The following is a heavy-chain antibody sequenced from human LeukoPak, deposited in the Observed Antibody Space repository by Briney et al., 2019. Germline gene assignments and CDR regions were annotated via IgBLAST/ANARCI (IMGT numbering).Heavy chain of an antibody. D-gene: IGHD4-17*01. J-gene: IGHJ4*02. CDR2: IYYSGST. CDR1: GGSISSYY. Sequence: PLETLSLTCTVSGGSISSYYWSWIRQPPGKGLEWIGYIYYSGSTNYNPSLKSRVTISVDTSKNQFSLKLSSVTAADTAVYYCAREEAYGGNGYWGQGTLVTVSS. V-gene: IGHV4-59*12. CDR3: AREEAYGGNGY.